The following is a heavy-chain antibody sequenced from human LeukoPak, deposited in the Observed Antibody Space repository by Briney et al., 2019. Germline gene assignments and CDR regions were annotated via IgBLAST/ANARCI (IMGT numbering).Heavy chain of an antibody. V-gene: IGHV4-30-4*01. CDR3: ARGAAYYGDYPTRWFDP. D-gene: IGHD4-17*01. Sequence: PSETLSLTCTVSGGSISSGDYYWSWIRQPPGKGLEWIGYIYYSGSTYYNPSLKSRVTISVDTSKNQFSLKLSSVTAADTAVYYCARGAAYYGDYPTRWFDPWGQGTLVTVSS. J-gene: IGHJ5*02. CDR2: IYYSGST. CDR1: GGSISSGDYY.